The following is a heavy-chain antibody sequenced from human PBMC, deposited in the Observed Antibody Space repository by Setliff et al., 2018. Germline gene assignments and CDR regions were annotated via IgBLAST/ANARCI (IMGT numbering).Heavy chain of an antibody. CDR1: GFTYNNCW. CDR3: FGAGTCSY. Sequence: GGSLRLSCGASGFTYNNCWVSWVRQAPGKGLEWLASINPDGSEKYYVDSVKGRFAISRDNARNSLSLQMNSLRTEDTAVYYCFGAGTCSYWGQGTLVTVSS. V-gene: IGHV3-7*01. D-gene: IGHD3-10*01. J-gene: IGHJ4*02. CDR2: INPDGSEK.